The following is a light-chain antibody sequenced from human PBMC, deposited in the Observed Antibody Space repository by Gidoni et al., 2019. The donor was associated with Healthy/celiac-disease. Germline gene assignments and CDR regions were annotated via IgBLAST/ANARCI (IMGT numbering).Light chain of an antibody. V-gene: IGLV1-40*01. CDR2: GNS. J-gene: IGLJ3*02. CDR3: QSYDSSLSALV. Sequence: QSVLTQPTSVSGAPGQSVTISCTGSSSNIGAGYDVHWYQQLPGTAPKLLIYGNSNRPSGVPDRFSGSKSGTSASLAITGLQAEDEADYYCQSYDSSLSALVFGGGTKLTVL. CDR1: SSNIGAGYD.